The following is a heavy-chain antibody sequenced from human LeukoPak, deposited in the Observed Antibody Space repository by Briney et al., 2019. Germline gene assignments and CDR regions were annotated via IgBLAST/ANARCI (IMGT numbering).Heavy chain of an antibody. J-gene: IGHJ3*02. CDR2: INPNSGGT. D-gene: IGHD2-15*01. CDR1: GYTFTGYY. Sequence: ASVKVSCKASGYTFTGYYMHWVRQAPGQGLEWMGWINPNSGGTNYAQKFQGRVTMTRDTSISTAYMELSRLRSDDTAVYYCARDLYPTVALYCSGGGCYGAELRGGPFDIWGQGTMVTVSS. CDR3: ARDLYPTVALYCSGGGCYGAELRGGPFDI. V-gene: IGHV1-2*02.